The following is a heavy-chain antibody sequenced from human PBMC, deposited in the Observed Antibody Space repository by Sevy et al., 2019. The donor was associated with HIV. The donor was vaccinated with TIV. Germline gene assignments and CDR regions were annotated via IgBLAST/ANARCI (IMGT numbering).Heavy chain of an antibody. Sequence: GGSLRLSCAASGFTFSSYSMNWVRQAPGKGLEWVSSISSSSSYIYYADSVKGRFTISRDNAKNSLYLQMNSLRAEDTAVYYCARHWGPSSPSGVLFDYWGQGTLVTVS. CDR1: GFTFSSYS. V-gene: IGHV3-21*01. D-gene: IGHD6-6*01. CDR2: ISSSSSYI. J-gene: IGHJ4*02. CDR3: ARHWGPSSPSGVLFDY.